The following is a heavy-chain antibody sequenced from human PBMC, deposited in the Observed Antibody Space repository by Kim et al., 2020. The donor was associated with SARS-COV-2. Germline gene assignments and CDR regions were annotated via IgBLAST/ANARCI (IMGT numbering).Heavy chain of an antibody. V-gene: IGHV6-1*01. Sequence: SKWTNEYEVSVKGRITINPDPSKNQFSLQLNSVTPEDTAVYYCSRDPSGYWGQGTLVTVSS. J-gene: IGHJ4*02. CDR2: SKWTN. CDR3: SRDPSGY.